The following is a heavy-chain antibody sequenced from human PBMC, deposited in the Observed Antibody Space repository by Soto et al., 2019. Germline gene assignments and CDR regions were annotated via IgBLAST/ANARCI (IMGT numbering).Heavy chain of an antibody. V-gene: IGHV1-3*01. CDR2: INGGNGHT. CDR1: GYTFSTYA. J-gene: IGHJ6*02. Sequence: QVQVVQSGAEVKKPGASVKVSCKASGYTFSTYALHWVRQAPGQGLEWMGWINGGNGHTRYSQKFKDRVTISRDTPASTAYMEMSGLRTEDPAGYYCARGKGMEENYYYYGMDVWGQGTTVTVSS. CDR3: ARGKGMEENYYYYGMDV. D-gene: IGHD1-1*01.